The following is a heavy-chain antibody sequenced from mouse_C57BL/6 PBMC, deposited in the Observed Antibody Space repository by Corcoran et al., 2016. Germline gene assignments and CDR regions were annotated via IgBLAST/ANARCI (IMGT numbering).Heavy chain of an antibody. Sequence: QVQLQQSGAELARPGASVKLSCKASGYTFTSYGISWVKQRTGQGLEWIGEIYPRSGNTYYNEKFKGKATLTADKSSSTAYMELRSLTSEDSAVYFCARDGAYGSFRYFDVWGTGTTVTVSS. CDR3: ARDGAYGSFRYFDV. J-gene: IGHJ1*03. CDR2: IYPRSGNT. V-gene: IGHV1-81*01. D-gene: IGHD1-1*01. CDR1: GYTFTSYG.